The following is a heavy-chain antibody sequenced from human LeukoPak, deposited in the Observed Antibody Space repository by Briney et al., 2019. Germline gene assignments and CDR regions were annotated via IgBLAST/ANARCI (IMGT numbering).Heavy chain of an antibody. CDR2: IIPIFGTP. CDR3: AYSSGSFDY. J-gene: IGHJ4*02. D-gene: IGHD6-25*01. Sequence: ASVKVSCKASGGMFNNYAISWVRQAPGQGLEWMGGIIPIFGTPNYALKFQGRVTITADKSTSTAYMELSSLRSEDTAVYYCAYSSGSFDYWGQGTLVTVSS. CDR1: GGMFNNYA. V-gene: IGHV1-69*06.